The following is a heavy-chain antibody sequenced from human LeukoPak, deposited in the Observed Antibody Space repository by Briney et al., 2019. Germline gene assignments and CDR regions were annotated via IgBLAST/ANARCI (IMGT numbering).Heavy chain of an antibody. CDR2: ISSSSSYI. V-gene: IGHV3-21*06. J-gene: IGHJ4*02. CDR3: ARGWSADYFDY. CDR1: GFTFSSYS. Sequence: AGGSLRLSCAASGFTFSSYSINWVRQAPGKGLEWVSSISSSSSYIYYADSVKGRFTISRDNAKNSLYLQMNSLRAEDTAVYYCARGWSADYFDYWGQEILVTVSS. D-gene: IGHD2-15*01.